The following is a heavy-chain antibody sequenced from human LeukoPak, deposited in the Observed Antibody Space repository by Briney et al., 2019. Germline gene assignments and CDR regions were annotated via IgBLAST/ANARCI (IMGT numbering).Heavy chain of an antibody. Sequence: PSETLSLTCAVYGGSFSGYYWSWIRQPPGKGLEWIGYIYYSGSTNYNPSLKSRVTISVDTSKNQFSLKLSSVTAADTAVYYCARAEGLPSGYLGYWGQGTLVTVSS. CDR1: GGSFSGYY. V-gene: IGHV4-59*01. D-gene: IGHD3-22*01. CDR3: ARAEGLPSGYLGY. J-gene: IGHJ4*02. CDR2: IYYSGST.